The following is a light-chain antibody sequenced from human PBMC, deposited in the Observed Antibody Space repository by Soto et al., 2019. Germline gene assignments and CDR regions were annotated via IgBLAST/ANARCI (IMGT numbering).Light chain of an antibody. Sequence: EIGLTQSPGTLSLSPGERATLSCRASQSVSSSYLAWYHQKPGQAPRLLIYGASSRATGIPDRFSGSGSGTDFTLTISRLEPEDFAVYYCQQYGSSPLFGPGTKVDIK. CDR3: QQYGSSPL. V-gene: IGKV3-20*01. J-gene: IGKJ3*01. CDR1: QSVSSSY. CDR2: GAS.